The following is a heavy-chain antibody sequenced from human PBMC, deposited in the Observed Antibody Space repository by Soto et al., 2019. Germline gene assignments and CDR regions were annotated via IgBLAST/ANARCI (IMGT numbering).Heavy chain of an antibody. Sequence: PVGSLRLSCAASGSTFSDYYMSWIRQAPGKGLDWVAYISSSSRTTKYGDSVKGRFTISRDNAKNSLFLQMNSLRGEDTAVYYCARDVYRYSSSSPEDVWGQGTTVTVSS. J-gene: IGHJ6*02. CDR2: ISSSSRTT. CDR3: ARDVYRYSSSSPEDV. D-gene: IGHD6-6*01. V-gene: IGHV3-11*06. CDR1: GSTFSDYY.